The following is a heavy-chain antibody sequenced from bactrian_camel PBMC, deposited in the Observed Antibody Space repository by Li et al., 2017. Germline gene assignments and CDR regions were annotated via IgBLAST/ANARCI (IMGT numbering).Heavy chain of an antibody. D-gene: IGHD2*01. Sequence: VQLVESGGGLVQPGGSLRLSCAASGLTFSSHAMSWVRRAPGKGLEWVSRISSGGDRIYYADSVKGRFTISRDNAKNTLYLQMNSLKPEDTAVYYCAADSGCSGGYCYIASPAIAYWGQGTQVTVS. CDR1: GLTFSSHA. V-gene: IGHV3S31*01. J-gene: IGHJ4*01. CDR3: AADSGCSGGYCYIASPAIAY. CDR2: ISSGGDRI.